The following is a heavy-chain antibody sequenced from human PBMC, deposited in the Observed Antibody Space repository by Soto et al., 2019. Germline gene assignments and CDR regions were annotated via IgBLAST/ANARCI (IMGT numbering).Heavy chain of an antibody. CDR1: GFTFSSYA. CDR2: ISGSGGST. V-gene: IGHV3-23*01. J-gene: IGHJ3*02. D-gene: IGHD2-2*01. CDR3: AKQLGYCSSTSCYGGVAFDI. Sequence: GGSLRLSCAASGFTFSSYAMSWVRQAPGKGLEWVSAISGSGGSTYYADSVKGRFTISRDNSKNTLYLQMNSLRAEDTAVYYCAKQLGYCSSTSCYGGVAFDIWGQGTMVTVSS.